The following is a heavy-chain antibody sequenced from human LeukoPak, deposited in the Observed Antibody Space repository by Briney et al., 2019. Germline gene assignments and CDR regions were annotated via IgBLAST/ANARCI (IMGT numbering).Heavy chain of an antibody. Sequence: ASVKVSCKASGYTFADYYMHWVRQAPGKGLEWMGWVNPVSGGTYYAQRFLGRVTMTRDSSISTVYMELSRLQSDDTAVYHCASLGATTLSYFGMDVWGQGTTVTVSS. CDR1: GYTFADYY. CDR3: ASLGATTLSYFGMDV. V-gene: IGHV1-2*02. D-gene: IGHD1-26*01. CDR2: VNPVSGGT. J-gene: IGHJ6*02.